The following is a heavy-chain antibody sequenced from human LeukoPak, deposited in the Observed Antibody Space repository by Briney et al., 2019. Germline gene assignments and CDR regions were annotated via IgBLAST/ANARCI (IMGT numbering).Heavy chain of an antibody. J-gene: IGHJ4*02. V-gene: IGHV4-59*01. CDR3: ARGATVTRFDY. Sequence: PSETLSLTCTVSGGSISSYYWSWIRQPSGKGLEWIGYIYYSGKTNYNASLKSRVTISVDTSKNQFSLNLNSVTAADTAVYFCARGATVTRFDYRGQGTLVTVSS. D-gene: IGHD4-17*01. CDR2: IYYSGKT. CDR1: GGSISSYY.